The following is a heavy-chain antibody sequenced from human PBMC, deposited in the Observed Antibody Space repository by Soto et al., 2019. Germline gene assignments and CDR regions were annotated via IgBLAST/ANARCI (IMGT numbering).Heavy chain of an antibody. CDR2: IYFSGST. CDR1: GESINNGAYY. CDR3: ARDRPIRDSGRPSFDP. J-gene: IGHJ5*02. D-gene: IGHD3-10*01. V-gene: IGHV4-31*03. Sequence: QVQLQESGPGLVRPSQTLSLSCSVSGESINNGAYYWNWIRQYPDKRLEWIGDIYFSGSTFYAPYLRGRATISADTSNNQFSLTLNSVTVAATAIYYCARDRPIRDSGRPSFDPWGPGIQVTVSS.